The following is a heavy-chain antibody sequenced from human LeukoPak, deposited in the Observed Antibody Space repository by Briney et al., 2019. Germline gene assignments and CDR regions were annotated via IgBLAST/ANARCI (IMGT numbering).Heavy chain of an antibody. J-gene: IGHJ3*02. CDR1: GFTFSSYA. CDR2: ISSNGGST. D-gene: IGHD2-2*01. Sequence: GGSLRLSYAASGFTFSSYAMHWVRQAPGKGLEYVSAISSNGGSTYYANSVKGRFTISRDNSKNTLYLQMGSLRAEDMAVYYCARWASAFDIWGQGTMVTVSS. V-gene: IGHV3-64*01. CDR3: ARWASAFDI.